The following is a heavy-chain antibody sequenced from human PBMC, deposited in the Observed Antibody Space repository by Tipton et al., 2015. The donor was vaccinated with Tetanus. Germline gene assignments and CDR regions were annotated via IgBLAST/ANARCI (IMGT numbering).Heavy chain of an antibody. V-gene: IGHV4-61*01. CDR2: ILYGAST. D-gene: IGHD3-9*01. J-gene: IGHJ4*02. CDR3: ARHSSLKALNY. Sequence: TLSLTCTVFGGSVSSGSYYWAWIRQPPGKGLEYIGYILYGASTHYNPSLKSRVTVSADPSQNQFSLELSSVTAADTAVYYCARHSSLKALNYWGQGTLVTASS. CDR1: GGSVSSGSYY.